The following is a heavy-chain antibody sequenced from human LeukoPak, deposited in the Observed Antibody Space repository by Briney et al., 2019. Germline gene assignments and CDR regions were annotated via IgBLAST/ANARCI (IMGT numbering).Heavy chain of an antibody. CDR1: GFTFSVYS. V-gene: IGHV3-23*01. Sequence: GGSLRLSCAASGFTFSVYSMSWVRQAPGKGLEWVSTISGSDGTTYYADSVKGRFTISRDNSKNTLYLQMSSLRAEDTAVYYCANENTIFGVVTRFDYWGQGTLLAVSS. CDR3: ANENTIFGVVTRFDY. D-gene: IGHD3-3*01. J-gene: IGHJ4*02. CDR2: ISGSDGTT.